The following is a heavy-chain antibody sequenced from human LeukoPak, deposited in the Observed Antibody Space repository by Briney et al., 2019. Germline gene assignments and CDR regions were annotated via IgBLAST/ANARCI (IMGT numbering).Heavy chain of an antibody. CDR3: ARSRTGGGYYYWYFDL. CDR1: GGSISSYY. D-gene: IGHD3-22*01. V-gene: IGHV4-59*01. Sequence: SETLSLTCTVSGGSISSYYWSWIRQPPGKGLEWIGYIYYSGSTNYNPYLKSRVTISVDTSKNQFSLKLSSVTAADTAVYYCARSRTGGGYYYWYFDLWGRGTLVTVSS. J-gene: IGHJ2*01. CDR2: IYYSGST.